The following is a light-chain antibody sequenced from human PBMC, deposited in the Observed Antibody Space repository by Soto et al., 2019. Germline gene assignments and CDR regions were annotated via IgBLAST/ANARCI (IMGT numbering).Light chain of an antibody. Sequence: DIQLTQSHSTLSASVGDRVTLTCLASQSISSWLAWYQQKPGKAPKLLIYDASSLESGVPSRFSGSGSGTEFTLTISSLQPDDFATYYCQQYNSYSSWTFGQGTKVDIK. CDR3: QQYNSYSSWT. CDR1: QSISSW. V-gene: IGKV1-5*01. J-gene: IGKJ1*01. CDR2: DAS.